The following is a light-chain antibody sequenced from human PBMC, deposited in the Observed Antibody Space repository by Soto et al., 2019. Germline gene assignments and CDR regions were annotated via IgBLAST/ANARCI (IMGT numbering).Light chain of an antibody. CDR1: QSISSY. V-gene: IGKV1-39*01. CDR2: AAS. Sequence: DIQMTQSPYSLSATLGESVTITLRASQSISSYLNWYQQKPGKAPKLLIYAASSLQSGVPSRFSGSGSGTDFTLTISSLQPEDFATYYCQQSYSTPITFGQGTRLEIK. CDR3: QQSYSTPIT. J-gene: IGKJ5*01.